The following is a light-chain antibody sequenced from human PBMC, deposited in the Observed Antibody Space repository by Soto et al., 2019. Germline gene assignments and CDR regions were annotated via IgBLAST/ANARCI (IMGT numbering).Light chain of an antibody. J-gene: IGKJ1*01. CDR3: HQRQSWPRT. V-gene: IGKV3-11*01. CDR1: QYINTR. CDR2: QTS. Sequence: EIVLTQCPATLSSFPGERVTLSCGGSQYINTRLAWYQHRPGQAPRLLIYQTSIRAAGIPARFSASGTGTDFILTISDVQPEDFAVYYCHQRQSWPRTFAQGTKVDIK.